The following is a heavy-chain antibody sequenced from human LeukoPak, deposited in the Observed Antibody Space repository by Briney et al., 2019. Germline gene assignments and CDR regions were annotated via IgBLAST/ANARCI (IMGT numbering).Heavy chain of an antibody. D-gene: IGHD1-1*01. V-gene: IGHV3-7*01. Sequence: PGGSLRLSCAASGFSFSDFWMSWVRQAPGKGTEWVANIKKDGSTKNYVDSVKGRFTISRDNAKNSLFLEMNGLRAVDTAIYYCAKDAGWNTFDYWGQGILVTVSS. CDR3: AKDAGWNTFDY. J-gene: IGHJ4*02. CDR2: IKKDGSTK. CDR1: GFSFSDFW.